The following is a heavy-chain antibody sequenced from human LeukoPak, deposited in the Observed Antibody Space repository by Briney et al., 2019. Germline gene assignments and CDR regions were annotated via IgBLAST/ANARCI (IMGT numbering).Heavy chain of an antibody. CDR2: ISAYNGNT. CDR3: ARGYNWNYWESNYYFDY. J-gene: IGHJ4*02. Sequence: ASVKVSCKASGYTLTSYGISWVRQAPGQGLEWMGWISAYNGNTNYAQKLQGRVTMTTDTSTSTAYMELRSLRSDDTAVYYCARGYNWNYWESNYYFDYWGQGTLVTVSS. CDR1: GYTLTSYG. V-gene: IGHV1-18*01. D-gene: IGHD1-7*01.